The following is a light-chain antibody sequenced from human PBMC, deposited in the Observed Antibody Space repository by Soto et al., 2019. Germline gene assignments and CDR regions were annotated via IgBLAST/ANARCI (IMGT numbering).Light chain of an antibody. Sequence: EIVLTQSPGTLSLSPGERATLSCRASQSVSSSYLAWYQQRPGQAPRLLIYHASSRATGIPDRFSGSGSGTDFTLTISRLEPEDFAVYYCQQYSRSPITFGQGTRLEIK. V-gene: IGKV3-20*01. CDR1: QSVSSSY. J-gene: IGKJ5*01. CDR3: QQYSRSPIT. CDR2: HAS.